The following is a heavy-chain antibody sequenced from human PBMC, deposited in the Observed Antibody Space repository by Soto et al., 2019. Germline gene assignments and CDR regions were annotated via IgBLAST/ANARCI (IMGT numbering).Heavy chain of an antibody. CDR2: INTYNGNT. V-gene: IGHV1-18*01. Sequence: GASVKVSCKASGYTFTNYGISWVRQAPGQGLEWMGWINTYNGNTNHAQKLQGRVTMTTDTSTSTAYMELRSLRSDDTAVYYCARGVGSGTYYNQYTWYDPWGQGTLVTVSS. CDR1: GYTFTNYG. CDR3: ARGVGSGTYYNQYTWYDP. J-gene: IGHJ5*02. D-gene: IGHD3-10*01.